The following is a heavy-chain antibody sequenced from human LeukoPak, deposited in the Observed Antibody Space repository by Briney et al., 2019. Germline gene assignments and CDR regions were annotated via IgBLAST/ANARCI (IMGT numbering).Heavy chain of an antibody. CDR1: GAPLRSHY. D-gene: IGHD3-10*01. CDR2: IYSDYT. Sequence: SETLSLTCSVSGAPLRSHYWTWIRQSPGRGLEWIAEIYSDYTNYNPSLKSRVDISVDKSKNHFSLKLSSLIAADTAVYYCVLGSGAILLEDWGSGTLVIVSS. V-gene: IGHV4-4*08. CDR3: VLGSGAILLED. J-gene: IGHJ4*02.